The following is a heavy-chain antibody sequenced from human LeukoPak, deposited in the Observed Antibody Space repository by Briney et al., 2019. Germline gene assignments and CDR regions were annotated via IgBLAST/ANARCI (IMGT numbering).Heavy chain of an antibody. CDR2: IYYSGST. D-gene: IGHD3-22*01. V-gene: IGHV4-39*07. Sequence: PSETLSLTCTVSGGSISSSSYYWGWIRQPPGKGLEWIGSIYYSGSTYYNPSLKSRVTISVDTSKHQFSLKLSSVTAADTAVYYCAFSSGYSLGAFDIWGQGTMVTVSS. CDR3: AFSSGYSLGAFDI. CDR1: GGSISSSSYY. J-gene: IGHJ3*02.